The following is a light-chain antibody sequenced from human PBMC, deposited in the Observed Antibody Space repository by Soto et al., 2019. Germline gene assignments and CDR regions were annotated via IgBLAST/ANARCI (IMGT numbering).Light chain of an antibody. CDR1: QSVSSNY. CDR3: QQYGSSPWGMYT. Sequence: EIVLTQSPGTLSLSPGERATLSCRASQSVSSNYLAWYQQKPGQAPRLLIYGASSRATGIPDRFSGGGSGTDFTLTISRLEPEDFAVYYCQQYGSSPWGMYTFGQGTKLEIK. J-gene: IGKJ2*01. CDR2: GAS. V-gene: IGKV3-20*01.